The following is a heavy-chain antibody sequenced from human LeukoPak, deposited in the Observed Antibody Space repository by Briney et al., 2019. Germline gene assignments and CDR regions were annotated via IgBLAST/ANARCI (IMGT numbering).Heavy chain of an antibody. V-gene: IGHV3-9*01. Sequence: PGGSLRLSCAASGFTFSDYYMSWIRQAPGKGLEWVSGISWSGGTIVYADSVKGRFTISRDNVKDALYLQMNNLRPDDTALYYCAKDFTFLQRHQFDYWGQGTLVTVSS. CDR1: GFTFSDYY. CDR2: ISWSGGTI. J-gene: IGHJ4*02. CDR3: AKDFTFLQRHQFDY. D-gene: IGHD3-16*01.